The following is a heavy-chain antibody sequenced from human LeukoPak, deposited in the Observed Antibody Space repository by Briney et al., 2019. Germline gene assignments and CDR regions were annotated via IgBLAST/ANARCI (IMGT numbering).Heavy chain of an antibody. CDR1: GFTFSSYA. Sequence: GGSLRLSCAASGFTFSSYAISWVRQAPGKGLEWVSSISGDAALTYYADSVKGRFTISRDNSKNTLYLQMNSLRAEDTAVYYCARENWFDPWGQGTLVTVSS. V-gene: IGHV3-23*01. CDR2: ISGDAALT. J-gene: IGHJ5*02. CDR3: ARENWFDP.